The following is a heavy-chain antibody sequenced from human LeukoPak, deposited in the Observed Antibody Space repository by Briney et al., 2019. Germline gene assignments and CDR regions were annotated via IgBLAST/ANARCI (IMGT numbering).Heavy chain of an antibody. CDR1: GYTFTSYY. Sequence: ASVKVSCKASGYTFTSYYMHWVRQAPGQGLEWMGIINPSGGSTSYAQKFQGRVTMTRDTSTSTVYMELSSLRSKDTAVYYCARATRGIVVVVAATLDYWGQGTLVTVSS. CDR2: INPSGGST. CDR3: ARATRGIVVVVAATLDY. V-gene: IGHV1-46*01. D-gene: IGHD2-15*01. J-gene: IGHJ4*02.